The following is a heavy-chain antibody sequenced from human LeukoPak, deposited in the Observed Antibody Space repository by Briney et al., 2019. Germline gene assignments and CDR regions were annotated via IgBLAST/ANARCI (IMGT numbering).Heavy chain of an antibody. CDR2: IYYTGSS. J-gene: IGHJ4*02. Sequence: SETLSLTCDVTDHTFTYYYWTWIRQPPGKGLEWIGSIYYTGSSNYNPSLESRVTMSIDTSNNQFSLKLSSVTAADTAVYYCARGNYYDSSVKGDFDYWGQGTLVTVSS. V-gene: IGHV4-59*12. D-gene: IGHD3-22*01. CDR3: ARGNYYDSSVKGDFDY. CDR1: DHTFTYYY.